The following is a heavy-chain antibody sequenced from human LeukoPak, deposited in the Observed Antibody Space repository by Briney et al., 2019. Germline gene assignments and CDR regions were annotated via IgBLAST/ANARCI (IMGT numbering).Heavy chain of an antibody. Sequence: SQTLSLTCAISGDSVSSNSAAWNWIRQSPSRGLEWLERTYYRSKWYNDYAVSVKSRITINPDTSKNQFSLQLNSVTPEDTAVYYCARGVRSSRLGELSYDYWGQGTLVTVSS. V-gene: IGHV6-1*01. J-gene: IGHJ4*02. CDR3: ARGVRSSRLGELSYDY. CDR1: GDSVSSNSAA. D-gene: IGHD3-16*02. CDR2: TYYRSKWYN.